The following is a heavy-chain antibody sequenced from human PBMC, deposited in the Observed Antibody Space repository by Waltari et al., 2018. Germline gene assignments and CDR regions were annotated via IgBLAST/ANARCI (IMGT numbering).Heavy chain of an antibody. CDR2: INPNSGGT. CDR1: GYTFTGYY. D-gene: IGHD2-15*01. V-gene: IGHV1-2*06. Sequence: QVQLVQSGAEVKKPGASVKVSCKASGYTFTGYYMHWVRQAPGQGLEWMGRINPNSGGTNYAQKFQGRVTMTRDTSISTAYMELSRLRSDDTAVYYCARDSTWGLYCSGGSCYSYWGQGTLVTVSS. J-gene: IGHJ4*02. CDR3: ARDSTWGLYCSGGSCYSY.